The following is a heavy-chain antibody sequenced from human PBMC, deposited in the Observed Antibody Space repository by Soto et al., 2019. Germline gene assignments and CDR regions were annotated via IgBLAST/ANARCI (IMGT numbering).Heavy chain of an antibody. CDR1: GLTFTNYW. Sequence: PGGSLRLSCAASGLTFTNYWMTWVRQAPGRGLEWVANIKKDGSEKHYVDSVKGRFTISRDNAKNSLYLQINSLRAEDTAVYYCARGIWGPEYWGQGTRVTVSS. V-gene: IGHV3-7*03. CDR3: ARGIWGPEY. J-gene: IGHJ4*02. CDR2: IKKDGSEK. D-gene: IGHD7-27*01.